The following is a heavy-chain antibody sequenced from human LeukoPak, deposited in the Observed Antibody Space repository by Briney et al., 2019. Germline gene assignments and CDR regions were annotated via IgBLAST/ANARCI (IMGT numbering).Heavy chain of an antibody. J-gene: IGHJ4*02. CDR1: GYSVSSGYY. D-gene: IGHD3-22*01. CDR3: ARAGITMIVAIYYFDY. Sequence: SETLSLTCTVSGYSVSSGYYWGWIRQPPGKGLEWIGSIYHSGSTYYNPSLKSRVTISVDTSKNQFSLKLSSVTAADTAVYYCARAGITMIVAIYYFDYWGQGTLVTVSS. CDR2: IYHSGST. V-gene: IGHV4-38-2*02.